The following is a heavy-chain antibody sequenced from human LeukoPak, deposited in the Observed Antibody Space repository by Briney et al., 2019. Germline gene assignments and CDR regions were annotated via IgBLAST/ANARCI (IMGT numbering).Heavy chain of an antibody. D-gene: IGHD2-21*02. CDR2: MNPNSGNT. V-gene: IGHV1-8*01. CDR3: ARVPRCGGDCYPNRFDY. J-gene: IGHJ4*02. CDR1: GYTFTSYD. Sequence: GASVKVSCKASGYTFTSYDINWVRQATGQGLEWMGWMNPNSGNTGYAQKFQGRVTMTRNTSISTAYMELSSLRSEDTAVYYCARVPRCGGDCYPNRFDYWGQGTLVTVSS.